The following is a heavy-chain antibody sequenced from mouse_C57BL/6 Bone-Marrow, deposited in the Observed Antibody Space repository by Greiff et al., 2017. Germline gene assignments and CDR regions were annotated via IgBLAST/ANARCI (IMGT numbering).Heavy chain of an antibody. V-gene: IGHV1-55*01. J-gene: IGHJ3*01. D-gene: IGHD2-3*01. CDR1: GYTFTSYW. CDR3: ARDGYYAWFAY. CDR2: IYPGSGST. Sequence: QVQLQQPGAELVKPGASVKMSCKASGYTFTSYWITWVKQRPGHGLEWLGEIYPGSGSTNYNEKFKSKATLTVETSSSTAYMQLSSLSSEDSAVYYCARDGYYAWFAYWGQGTLVTVSA.